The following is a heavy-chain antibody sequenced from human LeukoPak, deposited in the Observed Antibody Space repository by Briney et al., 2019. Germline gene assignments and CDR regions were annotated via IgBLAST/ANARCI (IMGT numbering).Heavy chain of an antibody. D-gene: IGHD4-11*01. CDR3: ARVRDDYSNYLDDAFDI. CDR2: IYYSGST. Sequence: PSETLSLTCTVSGGSISSYYWSWIRQPPGKGLEWIGYIYYSGSTNYNPSLKSRVTISVDTSKNQFSLKLSSVTAADTALYYCARVRDDYSNYLDDAFDIWGQGTMVTVSS. CDR1: GGSISSYY. J-gene: IGHJ3*02. V-gene: IGHV4-59*01.